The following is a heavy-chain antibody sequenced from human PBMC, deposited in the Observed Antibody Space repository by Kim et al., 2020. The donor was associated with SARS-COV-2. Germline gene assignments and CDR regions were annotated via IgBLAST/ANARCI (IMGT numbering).Heavy chain of an antibody. D-gene: IGHD1-26*01. CDR2: INPNSGGT. J-gene: IGHJ3*02. CDR3: ATSRSGATTGDDAFDI. V-gene: IGHV1-2*02. Sequence: ASVKVSCKASGYTFTGYYMHWVRQAPGQGLEWMGWINPNSGGTNYAQNFQGGVTMTRDTSISTAYMELSRLRSDDTAVYYCATSRSGATTGDDAFDIWGQGTMVTVSS. CDR1: GYTFTGYY.